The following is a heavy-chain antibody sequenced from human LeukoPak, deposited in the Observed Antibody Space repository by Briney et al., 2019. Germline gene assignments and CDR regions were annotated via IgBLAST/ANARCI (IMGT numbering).Heavy chain of an antibody. CDR1: GGSISRDSYY. CDR2: IYYSGST. D-gene: IGHD2-2*01. Sequence: SETLSLTCTVSGGSISRDSYYWGWIRQPPGKGLEWIGNIYYSGSTYYNPSLKSRVTISVDTSKNQSSLKLSSVTAADTAVYYCARVVPAAPEYFQYWGQGTLVTVSS. CDR3: ARVVPAAPEYFQY. J-gene: IGHJ1*01. V-gene: IGHV4-39*01.